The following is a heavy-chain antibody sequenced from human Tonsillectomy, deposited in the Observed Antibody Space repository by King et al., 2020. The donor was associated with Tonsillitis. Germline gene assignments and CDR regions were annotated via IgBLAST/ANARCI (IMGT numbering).Heavy chain of an antibody. CDR1: GFTFSSYG. CDR2: ISYDGSNK. CDR3: ARAGPNAYEILTGYYQREWYYFDY. V-gene: IGHV3-33*05. J-gene: IGHJ4*02. Sequence: VQLVESGGGVVQPGRSLRLSCAASGFTFSSYGMHWVRQAPGKGLEWVAVISYDGSNKYYADSVKGRFTISRDNSKNTLFLQMNSLRAEDTAVYYCARAGPNAYEILTGYYQREWYYFDYWGQGTLVIVSS. D-gene: IGHD3-9*01.